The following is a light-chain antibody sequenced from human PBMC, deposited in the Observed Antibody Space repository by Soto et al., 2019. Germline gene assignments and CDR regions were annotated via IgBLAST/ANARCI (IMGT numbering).Light chain of an antibody. V-gene: IGKV3-20*01. CDR3: QYSGTSPKP. CDR2: GAS. J-gene: IGKJ1*01. Sequence: EIVLKQSPATLSLTPGERATLSCRASQSVSSYLAWYQQKPGQAPRLLILGASSRATGIPDRFSGSGSGTDFTLTISRLEPEDFAVYYCQYSGTSPKPFGQGTKVDI. CDR1: QSVSSY.